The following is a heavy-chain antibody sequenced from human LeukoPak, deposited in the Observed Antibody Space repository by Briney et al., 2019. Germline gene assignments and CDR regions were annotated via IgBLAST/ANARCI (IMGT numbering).Heavy chain of an antibody. J-gene: IGHJ4*02. Sequence: PSETLSLTCTASGGSISSYYWSWIRQPPGKGLEWIGYIYYSGSTNYNPSLKSRVTISVDTSKNQFSLKLSSVTAADTAVYYCARGDGYNSDYWGQGTLVTVSS. V-gene: IGHV4-59*01. D-gene: IGHD5-24*01. CDR3: ARGDGYNSDY. CDR1: GGSISSYY. CDR2: IYYSGST.